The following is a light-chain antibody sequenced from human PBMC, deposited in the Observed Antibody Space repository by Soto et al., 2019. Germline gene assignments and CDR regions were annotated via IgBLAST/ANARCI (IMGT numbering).Light chain of an antibody. V-gene: IGKV3D-7*01. CDR1: QSVSSSY. Sequence: PREKETLSGRASQSVSSSYLPWYQQTPGQAPRLLISGASTRATSIPARFSGSGSGNDCTLSIRSLQPEDFVVYYCQQDYILPWTFGQGTKVDIK. J-gene: IGKJ1*01. CDR3: QQDYILPWT. CDR2: GAS.